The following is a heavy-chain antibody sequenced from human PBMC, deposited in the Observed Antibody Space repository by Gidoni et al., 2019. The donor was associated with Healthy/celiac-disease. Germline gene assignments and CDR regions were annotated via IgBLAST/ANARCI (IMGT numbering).Heavy chain of an antibody. J-gene: IGHJ5*02. CDR2: INHSGST. CDR3: ARGSGSYSEGWFDP. CDR1: CGSFSGYY. V-gene: IGHV4-34*01. Sequence: QVQLQQWGAGLLKPSEPLSLTCAVSCGSFSGYYWSWIRQPPGKGLEWIGEINHSGSTNYNPSLKSRVTISVDTSKNQFSLKLSSVTAADTAVYYCARGSGSYSEGWFDPWGQGTLVTVSS. D-gene: IGHD1-26*01.